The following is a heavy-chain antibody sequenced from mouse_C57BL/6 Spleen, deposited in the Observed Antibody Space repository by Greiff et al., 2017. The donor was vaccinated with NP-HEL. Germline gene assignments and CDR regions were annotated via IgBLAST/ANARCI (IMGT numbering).Heavy chain of an antibody. J-gene: IGHJ1*03. CDR1: GYAFSSSW. CDR3: ARFEGGSYDRDWYFDV. V-gene: IGHV1-82*01. CDR2: IYPGDGDT. Sequence: QVQLQQSGPELVKPGASVKISCKASGYAFSSSWMNWVKQRPGKGLEWIGRIYPGDGDTNYNGKFKGEDTKTPDKSDRTAYMQRSNLTSEDSAVYFCARFEGGSYDRDWYFDVWGTGTTVTVSS. D-gene: IGHD2-14*01.